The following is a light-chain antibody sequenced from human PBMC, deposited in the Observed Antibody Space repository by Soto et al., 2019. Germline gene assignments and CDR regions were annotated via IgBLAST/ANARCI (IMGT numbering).Light chain of an antibody. Sequence: IVLPRSPATLSLSAGAXTPLYCRASQSVSSNYLAWYQQKPGLAPRLLIYDASRRATGIPDRFSGSGSGTDFTLEISRVETDDVGIYYCMQSTQLPPTFGQGTRLEIK. CDR2: DAS. CDR3: MQSTQLPPT. J-gene: IGKJ5*01. V-gene: IGKV3D-20*01. CDR1: QSVSSNY.